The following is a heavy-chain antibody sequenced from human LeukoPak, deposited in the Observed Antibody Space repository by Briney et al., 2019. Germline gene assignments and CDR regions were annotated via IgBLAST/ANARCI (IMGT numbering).Heavy chain of an antibody. J-gene: IGHJ4*02. V-gene: IGHV1-2*02. D-gene: IGHD1-26*01. CDR3: ARGSIVGATFDYFDY. CDR1: GYTFTGYY. CDR2: INPKSGGK. Sequence: ASVKVSCKASGYTFTGYYMHWVRQAPGQGLEWMGWINPKSGGKNYAQKFQGRVTMTRDTSISTAYMELSRLRSDDTAVYYCARGSIVGATFDYFDYWGQGTLVTVSS.